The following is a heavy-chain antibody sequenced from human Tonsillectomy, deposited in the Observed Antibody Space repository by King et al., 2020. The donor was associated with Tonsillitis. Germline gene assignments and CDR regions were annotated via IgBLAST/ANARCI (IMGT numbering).Heavy chain of an antibody. CDR2: MNPSGGST. D-gene: IGHD3-22*01. J-gene: IGHJ5*02. CDR1: GYTFTSYY. CDR3: TRELTWIAGKAWFDP. V-gene: IGHV1-46*03. Sequence: VQLVESGAEVKKPGASVKVSCKASGYTFTSYYVHWVRQAPGQGFEWMGMMNPSGGSTTYAQKFQGRVTMTRDTSTSTVYMELSSLRSEDTAVYYCTRELTWIAGKAWFDPWGQGTLVTVSS.